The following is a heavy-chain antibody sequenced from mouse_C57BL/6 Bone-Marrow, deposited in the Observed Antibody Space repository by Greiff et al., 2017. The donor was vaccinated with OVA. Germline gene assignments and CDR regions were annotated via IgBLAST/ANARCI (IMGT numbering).Heavy chain of an antibody. D-gene: IGHD2-5*01. CDR1: GYTFTSYW. CDR3: ARSSSNSRLDYFDY. J-gene: IGHJ2*01. V-gene: IGHV1-64*01. Sequence: QVQLQQPGAELVKPGASVKLSCKASGYTFTSYWMHWVKQRPGQGLEWIGMIHPNSGSTNYNEKFKSKATLTVDKSSSTAYMQLSSLTSEDSAVYYCARSSSNSRLDYFDYWGQGTTLTVSS. CDR2: IHPNSGST.